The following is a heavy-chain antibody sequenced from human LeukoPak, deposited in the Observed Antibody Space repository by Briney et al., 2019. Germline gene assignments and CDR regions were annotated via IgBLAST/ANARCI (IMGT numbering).Heavy chain of an antibody. D-gene: IGHD1-1*01. J-gene: IGHJ4*02. Sequence: GESLKISCKGSGYSFTYYWIGWVRQMPGKGLEWMGIIYPGDSDTRYRPSFQGQVTISVDKSINTACLQWSSLKASDTAMYYCARQDGNSKYYFDYWGQGTLVTVSS. CDR3: ARQDGNSKYYFDY. V-gene: IGHV5-51*01. CDR1: GYSFTYYW. CDR2: IYPGDSDT.